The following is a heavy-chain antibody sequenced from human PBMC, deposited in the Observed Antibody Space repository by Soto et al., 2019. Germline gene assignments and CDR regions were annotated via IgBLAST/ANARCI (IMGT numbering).Heavy chain of an antibody. D-gene: IGHD1-1*01. Sequence: QLQLQESGSGLVKPSQTLSLTCAVSGGSISSGGYSWSWIRQPPGKGLEWIGYIYHSGSTYYNPSLKSRVTLSVDRSKNQFSLKLSSVTAADTAVYYCARGLGQLELRVPDAFDIWGQGTMVTVSS. V-gene: IGHV4-30-2*01. CDR3: ARGLGQLELRVPDAFDI. J-gene: IGHJ3*02. CDR1: GGSISSGGYS. CDR2: IYHSGST.